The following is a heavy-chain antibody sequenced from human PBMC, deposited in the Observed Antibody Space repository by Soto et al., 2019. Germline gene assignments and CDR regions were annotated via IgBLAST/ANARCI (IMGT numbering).Heavy chain of an antibody. CDR1: GGSFSGYY. D-gene: IGHD1-26*01. J-gene: IGHJ4*02. CDR3: ARMVRGSYSGYDY. Sequence: SETLSLTCAVYGGSFSGYYWSWIRQPPGKGLEWIGEINHSGSTNYNPSLKSRVTISVDTSKNQFSLKLSSVTAADTAVYYCARMVRGSYSGYDYWGQGTLVTVSS. V-gene: IGHV4-34*01. CDR2: INHSGST.